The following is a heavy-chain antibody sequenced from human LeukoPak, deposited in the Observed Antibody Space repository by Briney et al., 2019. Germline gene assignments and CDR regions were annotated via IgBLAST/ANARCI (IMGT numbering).Heavy chain of an antibody. V-gene: IGHV3-43*02. CDR3: AKDMLEFTHGPFDS. CDR2: ISGGGGDT. D-gene: IGHD1-1*01. CDR1: GFTFDEYA. J-gene: IGHJ4*02. Sequence: PGGSLRLSCAASGFTFDEYAMHWVRQVPGVGLEWVSLISGGGGDTYYADSVKGRFSISRDNSKNSLYLQMDSLRSEDIGIYYCAKDMLEFTHGPFDSWGQGTLVTVSS.